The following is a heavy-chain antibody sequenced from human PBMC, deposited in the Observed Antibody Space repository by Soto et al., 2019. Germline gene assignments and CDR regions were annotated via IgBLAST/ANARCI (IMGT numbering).Heavy chain of an antibody. CDR3: ARGLRDAAFDI. CDR1: GGTFTDYS. J-gene: IGHJ3*02. CDR2: IIPFLDLA. Sequence: QVQLVQSGAELKKPGSSVKVSCKGSGGTFTDYSFSWVRQAPGQGLEWMGRIIPFLDLANYAEELQDRVMIIADNGTSTVYMELSSLRSEDTAVYYCARGLRDAAFDIWGQGTMVTVSS. V-gene: IGHV1-69*02.